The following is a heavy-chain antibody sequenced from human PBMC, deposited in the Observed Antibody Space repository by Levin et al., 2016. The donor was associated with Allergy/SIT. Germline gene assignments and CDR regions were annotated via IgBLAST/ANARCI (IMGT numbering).Heavy chain of an antibody. D-gene: IGHD1-26*01. V-gene: IGHV3-66*01. CDR3: AKDPDVWGY. CDR2: IYMDGTT. Sequence: VRQAPGKGLEWVSSIYMDGTTLYADSVKGRFTISRDAPRGMWFLEMNSLRGEDTALYFCAKDPDVWGYWGQGTLVTVSS. J-gene: IGHJ4*02.